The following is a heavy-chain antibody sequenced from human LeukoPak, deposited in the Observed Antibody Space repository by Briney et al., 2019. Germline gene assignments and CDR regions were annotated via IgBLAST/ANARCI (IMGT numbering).Heavy chain of an antibody. V-gene: IGHV3-30*18. Sequence: SGGSLRLSCAASGFTFSSYGMHWVRQAPGKGLEWVAVISYDGSNKYYADSVKGRFTISRDNSKNTLYLQMNSLRAEDTAVYYCANLEGGRAVAGRSDAFDIWGQGTMVTVSS. CDR2: ISYDGSNK. CDR3: ANLEGGRAVAGRSDAFDI. CDR1: GFTFSSYG. J-gene: IGHJ3*02. D-gene: IGHD6-19*01.